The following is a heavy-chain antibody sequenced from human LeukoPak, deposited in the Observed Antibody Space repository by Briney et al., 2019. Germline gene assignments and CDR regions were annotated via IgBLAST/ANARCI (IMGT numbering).Heavy chain of an antibody. CDR2: IYDGGST. CDR1: GFTVSSNS. J-gene: IGHJ6*02. D-gene: IGHD5-24*01. Sequence: GGSLRLSCAASGFTVSSNSMSWVRQAPGKGLEWVSVIYDGGSTYYADSVKGRFTISRDNSRNTMYLLMNSLTAEDTAVYYCAKACLVATTPGRGMDVWGQGTTVAVSS. V-gene: IGHV3-53*01. CDR3: AKACLVATTPGRGMDV.